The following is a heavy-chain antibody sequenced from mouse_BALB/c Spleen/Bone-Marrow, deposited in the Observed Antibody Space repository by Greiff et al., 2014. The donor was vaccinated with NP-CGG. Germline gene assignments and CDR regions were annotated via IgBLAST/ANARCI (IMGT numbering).Heavy chain of an antibody. CDR3: ARITKATGAMDY. CDR2: IWPDGST. J-gene: IGHJ4*01. Sequence: VMLVESGPGLVAPSQSLSITCTVSGFSLTTYGVHWVRQPPGKGLEWLGVIWPDGSTNYNSALMSRLSIRKDNSKSQVFLKMNSLQTDDTAMYYCARITKATGAMDYWGQGTSVTVSS. V-gene: IGHV2-9*02. CDR1: GFSLTTYG. D-gene: IGHD1-2*01.